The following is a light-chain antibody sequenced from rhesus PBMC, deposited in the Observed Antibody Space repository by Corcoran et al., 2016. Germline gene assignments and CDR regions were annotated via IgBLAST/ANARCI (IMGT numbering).Light chain of an antibody. CDR3: QKYSSLPFT. V-gene: IGKV3-53*02. Sequence: QVILTQSPATLSLSPGERATLSCRASQSVSSYLAWYQQKPGQAPNLLIYGASSRATGIPDRFSGGGFGTEFTLTISSLEPEDFAVYYCQKYSSLPFTFGPGTKLDIK. CDR1: QSVSSY. CDR2: GAS. J-gene: IGKJ3*01.